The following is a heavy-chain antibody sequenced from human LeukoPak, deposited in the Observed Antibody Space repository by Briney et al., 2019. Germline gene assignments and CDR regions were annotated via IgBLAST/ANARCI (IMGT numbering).Heavy chain of an antibody. J-gene: IGHJ4*02. Sequence: GGSLRLSCAASGFTFSSYGMHWVRQAPGKGLEWVAVISYDGSNKYYADSVKGRFTISRDNSKNTLYLQMNSLRAEDTAVYYCAKDFNNAGVDYWGQGTLVTVSS. CDR3: AKDFNNAGVDY. V-gene: IGHV3-30*18. CDR1: GFTFSSYG. CDR2: ISYDGSNK. D-gene: IGHD2-8*02.